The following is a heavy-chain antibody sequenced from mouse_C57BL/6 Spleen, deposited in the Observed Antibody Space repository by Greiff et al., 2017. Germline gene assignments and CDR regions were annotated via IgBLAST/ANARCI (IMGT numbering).Heavy chain of an antibody. D-gene: IGHD4-1*01. CDR3: AELGPFAY. J-gene: IGHJ3*01. V-gene: IGHV1-26*01. Sequence: VQLQQSGPELVKPGASVKISCKASGYTFTDYYMNWVKQSHGKSLEWIGDINPNNGGTSYNQKFKGKATLTVDKSSSTAYMELRSLTSEDSAVYYCAELGPFAYWGQGTLVTVSA. CDR2: INPNNGGT. CDR1: GYTFTDYY.